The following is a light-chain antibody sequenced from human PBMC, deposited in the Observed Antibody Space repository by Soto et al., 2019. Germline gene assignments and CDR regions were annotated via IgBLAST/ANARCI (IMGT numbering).Light chain of an antibody. CDR1: SSNIGSNT. Sequence: QSVLTQPPSASGTPGQRVTISCSGSSSNIGSNTVNWYQQLPGTAPKLLIYSNNQRPSGVPDRFSGSKSGTSASLAISGLQSEDEADYYCAAWEDSLNGVVFGRGTKLTVL. CDR3: AAWEDSLNGVV. CDR2: SNN. J-gene: IGLJ2*01. V-gene: IGLV1-44*01.